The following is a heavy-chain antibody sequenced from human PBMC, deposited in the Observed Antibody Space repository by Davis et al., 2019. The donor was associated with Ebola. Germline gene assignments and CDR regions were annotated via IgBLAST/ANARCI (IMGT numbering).Heavy chain of an antibody. CDR3: ARGYCTGGICSEHWFDP. Sequence: ASVKVSCKSSGYTFTGYYIHWVRQAPGQGLEWMGWINPNSGGSSYAQKFQGRVTMTRDTSINTAYLDLSRLRSDDTAIYYCARGYCTGGICSEHWFDPWGQGTLVTVSS. CDR1: GYTFTGYY. CDR2: INPNSGGS. D-gene: IGHD2-8*02. V-gene: IGHV1-2*02. J-gene: IGHJ5*02.